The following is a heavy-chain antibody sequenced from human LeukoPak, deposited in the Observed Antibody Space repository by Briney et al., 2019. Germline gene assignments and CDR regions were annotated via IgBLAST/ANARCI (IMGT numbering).Heavy chain of an antibody. CDR1: GFTFSSYA. CDR2: ISGSGGST. V-gene: IGHV3-23*01. J-gene: IGHJ6*02. Sequence: GGSLRLSCAASGFTFSSYAMSWVRQAPGKGLEWVSGISGSGGSTYFADSVKGRFTISRDNSKNTLYLQMHSLRAEDTAVYYCAKHGQYYYYGMDVWGQGTTVTVSS. D-gene: IGHD2-8*01. CDR3: AKHGQYYYYGMDV.